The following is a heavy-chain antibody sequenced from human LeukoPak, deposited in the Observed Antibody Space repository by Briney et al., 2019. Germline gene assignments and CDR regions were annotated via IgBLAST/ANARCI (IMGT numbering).Heavy chain of an antibody. Sequence: GGSLRLSCAASGFTFSSYSMNWVRQAPGKGLEWVSSISSSSSYIYYADSVKGRFTISRDNAKNSLYLQMNSLRAEDTAVYYCAREPLVEYSSSAVLYWYFDLWGRGTLVTVSS. CDR1: GFTFSSYS. CDR3: AREPLVEYSSSAVLYWYFDL. V-gene: IGHV3-21*01. J-gene: IGHJ2*01. CDR2: ISSSSSYI. D-gene: IGHD6-6*01.